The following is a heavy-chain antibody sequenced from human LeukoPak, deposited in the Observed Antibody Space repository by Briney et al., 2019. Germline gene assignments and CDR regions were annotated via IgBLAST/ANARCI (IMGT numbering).Heavy chain of an antibody. Sequence: SETLSLTCAVYGGSFSGYYWSWIRQPPGKGLEWIGEINHSGSTNYNPSLKSRVNIQVQTPENQFSLKLRSVTAADTAVYYCARVRLRIVVTDAFDIWGQGTMVTDSS. CDR2: INHSGST. CDR1: GGSFSGYY. CDR3: ARVRLRIVVTDAFDI. V-gene: IGHV4-34*01. J-gene: IGHJ3*02. D-gene: IGHD3-22*01.